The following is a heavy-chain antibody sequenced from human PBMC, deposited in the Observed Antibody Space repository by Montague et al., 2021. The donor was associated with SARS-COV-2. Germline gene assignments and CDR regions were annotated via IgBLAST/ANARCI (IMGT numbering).Heavy chain of an antibody. CDR3: ARDRQLYNSHSGFDS. CDR1: GGAISTYF. J-gene: IGHJ4*02. V-gene: IGHV4-59*12. Sequence: SETLSLTCTVSGGAISTYFWSWIRQPPGKGLEWIGYIFYSGSTNYNPSLTSRITISVDTSKNQFSLRLTSVTAADTAIYYCARDRQLYNSHSGFDSWARESWSPSPQ. CDR2: IFYSGST. D-gene: IGHD3-3*01.